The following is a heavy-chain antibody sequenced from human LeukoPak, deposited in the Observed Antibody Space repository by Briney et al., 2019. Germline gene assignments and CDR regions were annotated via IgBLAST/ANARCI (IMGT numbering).Heavy chain of an antibody. CDR3: AREKVYYDTSGFYQYYFDY. D-gene: IGHD3-22*01. J-gene: IGHJ4*02. CDR2: INHSGST. CDR1: GGSFSGYY. Sequence: SSETLSLTCAVYGGSFSGYYWSWIRQPPGKGLEWIGEINHSGSTNYNPSLKSRVTISVDTSKNQFSLKLSSVTAADTAVYYCAREKVYYDTSGFYQYYFDYWGQGTLVTVSS. V-gene: IGHV4-34*01.